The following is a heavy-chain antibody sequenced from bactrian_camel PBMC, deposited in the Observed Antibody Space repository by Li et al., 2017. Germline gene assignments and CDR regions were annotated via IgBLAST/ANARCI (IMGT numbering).Heavy chain of an antibody. CDR3: AASATGWIYYY. CDR1: GYAKC. J-gene: IGHJ4*01. CDR2: VTGGGST. D-gene: IGHD5*01. V-gene: IGHV3S53*01. Sequence: HVQLVESGGGSVQAGGSLRLACVASGYAKCIGWFRQAPGKEREGLAAVTGGGSTYTDDSVAGRFIISQDKGKNTVYLQMNSLKSEDTALYYCAASATGWIYYYWGQGTQVTVS.